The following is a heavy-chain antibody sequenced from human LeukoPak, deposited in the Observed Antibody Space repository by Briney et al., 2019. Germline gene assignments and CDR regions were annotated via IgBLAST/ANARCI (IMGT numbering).Heavy chain of an antibody. J-gene: IGHJ5*02. D-gene: IGHD6-6*01. Sequence: GGSLRLSCAASGFTFSSYVMSWVRQAPGKGLEWVSAISGSGGSTYYVDSVKGRFTMSRDNSKNTLYLQMNSLRADDTAVYYCAKDTSAPYSSSLVAWGQGTLVTVSS. V-gene: IGHV3-23*01. CDR1: GFTFSSYV. CDR2: ISGSGGST. CDR3: AKDTSAPYSSSLVA.